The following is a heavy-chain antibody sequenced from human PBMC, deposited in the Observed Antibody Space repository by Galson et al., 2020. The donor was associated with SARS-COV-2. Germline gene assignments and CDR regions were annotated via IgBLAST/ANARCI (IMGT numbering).Heavy chain of an antibody. J-gene: IGHJ4*02. CDR1: GFTFSSYG. CDR3: ARDHMVAQTEIDY. D-gene: IGHD2-21*01. CDR2: IWYDGSNK. Sequence: GESLKIPCAASGFTFSSYGMHWVRQAPGKGLEWVAVIWYDGSNKNYAESVKGRFTISRDNSKNTLYLQMNSLRAEDTAVYYCARDHMVAQTEIDYWGRGTLATVAS. V-gene: IGHV3-33*01.